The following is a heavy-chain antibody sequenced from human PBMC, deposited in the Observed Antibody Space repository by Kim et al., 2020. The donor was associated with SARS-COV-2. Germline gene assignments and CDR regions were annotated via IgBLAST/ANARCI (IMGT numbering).Heavy chain of an antibody. CDR1: DGSISSFY. V-gene: IGHV4-4*07. D-gene: IGHD6-13*01. CDR2: IYTNGAT. CDR3: ARGPGGSSWPHYFGY. Sequence: SETLSLTCTVSDGSISSFYWSWIRQPAGKGLEWIGRIYTNGATNYNPSSQSRVTMSLDTSTNQSSLKLTSVTAADTAVYYCARGPGGSSWPHYFGYWGQGTLVTVSS. J-gene: IGHJ4*02.